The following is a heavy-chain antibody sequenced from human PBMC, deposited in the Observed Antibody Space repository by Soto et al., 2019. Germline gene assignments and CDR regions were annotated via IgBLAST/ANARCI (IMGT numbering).Heavy chain of an antibody. V-gene: IGHV4-59*12. CDR3: ARESRCVNGACGNVFDI. D-gene: IGHD2-8*01. CDR2: IYYSGST. Sequence: WPWIRQSPEKGLEWLGNIYYSGSTNYSPSLNSRLTISLDTSKNQFSLKLRSVTAADTAVYYCARESRCVNGACGNVFDIWGRGTKVTVSS. J-gene: IGHJ3*02.